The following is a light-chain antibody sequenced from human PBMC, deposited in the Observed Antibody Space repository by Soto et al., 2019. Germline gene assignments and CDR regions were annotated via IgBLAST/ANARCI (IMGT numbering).Light chain of an antibody. Sequence: IQLTQSSFSLSASVGDRVTIPCLASQSVSNYLNWYRQLPGKAPTLLIYSTSTLQSGVPSRFSGSGSGTDFTLTISSLQPEDFATYYCQQVNVYPSTFGGGTKVDI. J-gene: IGKJ4*01. V-gene: IGKV1-39*01. CDR3: QQVNVYPST. CDR2: STS. CDR1: QSVSNY.